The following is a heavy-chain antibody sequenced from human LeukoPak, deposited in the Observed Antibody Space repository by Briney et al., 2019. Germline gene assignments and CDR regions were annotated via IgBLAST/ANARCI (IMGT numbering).Heavy chain of an antibody. J-gene: IGHJ6*02. V-gene: IGHV3-53*01. Sequence: GGSLRLSCAASGFTGSSNYMSWVRQAPGKGLEWVSVIYSGGSTYYADSVKGRFTISRDNSKNTLYLQMNSLRAEDTAVYYCARDVYGDYALGYYYYGMDVWGQGTTVTVSS. D-gene: IGHD4-17*01. CDR1: GFTGSSNY. CDR2: IYSGGST. CDR3: ARDVYGDYALGYYYYGMDV.